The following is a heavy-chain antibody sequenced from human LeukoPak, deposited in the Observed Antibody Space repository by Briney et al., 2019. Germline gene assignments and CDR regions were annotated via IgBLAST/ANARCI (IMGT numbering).Heavy chain of an antibody. Sequence: GGTLRLSCAAFGFTFSTYAMHWVRQAPGKGLEWVAVMSYDGSNEFYADSVKGRFTISRDNSKNTLFLQMNSVRDEDRAVYYCAREIYNDFGFDSWGQGTLVTVSS. CDR3: AREIYNDFGFDS. V-gene: IGHV3-30*04. CDR2: MSYDGSNE. D-gene: IGHD5-24*01. CDR1: GFTFSTYA. J-gene: IGHJ4*02.